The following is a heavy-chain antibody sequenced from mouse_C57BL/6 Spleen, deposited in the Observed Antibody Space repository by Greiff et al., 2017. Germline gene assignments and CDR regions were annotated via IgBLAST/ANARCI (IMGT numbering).Heavy chain of an antibody. Sequence: QVQLQQPGAELVRPGSSVKLSCKASGYTFTSYWMHWVKQRPIQGLEWIGNIDPSDSETHYNQKFKDKATLTVDKSSSTAYMQLSSLTSEDSAVYCCARWGNHVGFAYWGQGTLVTVSA. J-gene: IGHJ3*01. CDR2: IDPSDSET. CDR1: GYTFTSYW. CDR3: ARWGNHVGFAY. V-gene: IGHV1-52*01. D-gene: IGHD2-1*01.